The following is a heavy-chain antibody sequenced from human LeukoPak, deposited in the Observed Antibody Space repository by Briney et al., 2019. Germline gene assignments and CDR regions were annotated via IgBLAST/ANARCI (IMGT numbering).Heavy chain of an antibody. D-gene: IGHD3-22*01. V-gene: IGHV4-38-2*02. CDR3: ARDLYYSDSSAYFYAFNM. Sequence: SETLSLTCSVSGFSISNAYYWGWIRQPPGKGLEWIGSVYHSGNTFYNPSLKSRVTISIDTSKNQFSLKLTSVTAADTAVYYCARDLYYSDSSAYFYAFNMWGQGTMVTVSS. J-gene: IGHJ3*02. CDR1: GFSISNAYY. CDR2: VYHSGNT.